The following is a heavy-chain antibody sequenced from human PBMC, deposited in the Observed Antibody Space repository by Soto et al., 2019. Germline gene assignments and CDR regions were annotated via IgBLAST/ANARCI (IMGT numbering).Heavy chain of an antibody. CDR3: ARDSHWSSDY. V-gene: IGHV3-48*02. J-gene: IGHJ4*02. CDR2: IKSDSSGL. Sequence: EVQLVESGGGLVQPGGSLRLSCAASGFTFSGYNMNWIRQAPGKGPEWVSCIKSDSSGLWYADSVKGRFTMSRDNAKNSLHLPRNSLRDEDTAVYFLARDSHWSSDYWGQGTLVAVSP. CDR1: GFTFSGYN. D-gene: IGHD2-8*02.